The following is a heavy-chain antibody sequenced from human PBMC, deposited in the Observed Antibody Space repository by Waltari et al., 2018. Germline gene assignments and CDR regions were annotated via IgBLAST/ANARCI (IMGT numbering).Heavy chain of an antibody. D-gene: IGHD1-26*01. CDR1: GLFFHDWY. CDR3: ARGAYCIGRKCHFDD. J-gene: IGHJ4*01. Sequence: QIQLKESGPGLVKSSETLSLTCTVSGLFFHDWYGSWIRQSAGQLEGIGQIDARGVTSSNPSLQSRVTMTGDPARNEFSLDLKSVSAADTATYFCARGAYCIGRKCHFDDWGHGAQVIVSS. V-gene: IGHV4-4*07. CDR2: IDARGVT.